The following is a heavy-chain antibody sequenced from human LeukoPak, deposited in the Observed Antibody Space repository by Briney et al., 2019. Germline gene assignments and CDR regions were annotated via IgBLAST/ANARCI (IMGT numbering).Heavy chain of an antibody. J-gene: IGHJ2*01. CDR2: INHSGST. CDR3: ARGPGVRSTSNIHWYFDL. D-gene: IGHD2-2*01. V-gene: IGHV4-34*01. CDR1: GGSFSGYY. Sequence: SETLSLTCAVYGGSFSGYYWSWIRQPPGKGLEWIGEINHSGSTNYNPSLKSRVTVSVDTSKNQFSLKLSSVTAADTAVYYCARGPGVRSTSNIHWYFDLWGRGTLVTVSS.